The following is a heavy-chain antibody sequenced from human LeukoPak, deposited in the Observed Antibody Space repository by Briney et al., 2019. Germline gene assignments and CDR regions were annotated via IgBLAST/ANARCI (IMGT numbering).Heavy chain of an antibody. CDR1: GDNFDIYW. D-gene: IGHD6-13*01. CDR2: IYPGDSDA. V-gene: IGHV5-51*01. Sequence: HGESLKISCNVSGDNFDIYWIAWVRQMPGKGLEWMGIIYPGDSDAKYSPSFQGRVTFSADKSISTAYLQWSSLKASDTAMYYCARVRLDSSSLKFDYWGQGTLVTVSS. J-gene: IGHJ4*02. CDR3: ARVRLDSSSLKFDY.